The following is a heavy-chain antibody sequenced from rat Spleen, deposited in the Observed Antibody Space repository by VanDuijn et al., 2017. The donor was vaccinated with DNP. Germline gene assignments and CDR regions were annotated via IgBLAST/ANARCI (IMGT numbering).Heavy chain of an antibody. CDR3: TRWGFMDA. CDR2: ITTGGGDT. J-gene: IGHJ4*01. Sequence: EVQLVESGGGLVQPGRSLKLSCAASGFTFSNYGLAWVRQAPTKGLEWVASITTGGGDTYYRNSVKGRFTISRDNAKNTQYLQMDSLRSDDTATYYCTRWGFMDAWGQGTSVTVSS. D-gene: IGHD4-3*01. V-gene: IGHV5S13*01. CDR1: GFTFSNYG.